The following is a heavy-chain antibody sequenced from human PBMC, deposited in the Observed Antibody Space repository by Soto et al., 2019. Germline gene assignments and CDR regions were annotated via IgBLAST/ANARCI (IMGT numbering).Heavy chain of an antibody. V-gene: IGHV3-30*18. CDR2: ISYDGSNK. J-gene: IGHJ4*02. CDR3: AKDLRGYSYGSFDY. D-gene: IGHD5-18*01. CDR1: GFTFSSYG. Sequence: GGSLRLSCAASGFTFSSYGMHWVRQAPGKGLEWVAVISYDGSNKYYADSVKGRFTISRDNSKNTLYLQMNSLRAEDTAVYYCAKDLRGYSYGSFDYWGQGTLVTVSS.